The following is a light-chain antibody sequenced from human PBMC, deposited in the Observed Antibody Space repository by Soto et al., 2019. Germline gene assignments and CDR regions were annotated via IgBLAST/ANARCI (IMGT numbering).Light chain of an antibody. J-gene: IGKJ1*01. CDR1: QSISSW. CDR3: QQYNSYPWT. Sequence: DIQMTQSPSTLSASVGDRVTITCRASQSISSWLAWYQQKPGKAPKLLIYKAYSLESGVPSRCSGSGSGTEFTLTISSLQPDDFATYCCQQYNSYPWTFGQGTKVEIK. V-gene: IGKV1-5*03. CDR2: KAY.